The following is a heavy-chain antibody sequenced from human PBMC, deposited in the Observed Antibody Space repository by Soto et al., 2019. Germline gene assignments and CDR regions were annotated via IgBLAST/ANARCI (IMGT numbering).Heavy chain of an antibody. V-gene: IGHV4-30-2*01. J-gene: IGHJ4*02. CDR2: IYHSGST. D-gene: IGHD2-15*01. CDR1: GGSISSGGYS. Sequence: QLQLQESGSGLVKPSQTLSLTCAVSGGSISSGGYSWSWIRQPPGKGLEWIGYIYHSGSTYYNPSLKSRVTTSVDRSKNQFSLKASSVTAADTAVYYCARVGGGNPQSPAFDYWGQGTLVTVSS. CDR3: ARVGGGNPQSPAFDY.